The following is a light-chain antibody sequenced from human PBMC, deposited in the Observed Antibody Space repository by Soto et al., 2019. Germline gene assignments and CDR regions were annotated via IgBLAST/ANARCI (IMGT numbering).Light chain of an antibody. V-gene: IGKV1-9*01. CDR2: AAS. CDR3: QQLNSYPIT. CDR1: QGISSY. J-gene: IGKJ5*01. Sequence: DIQMTQSPSSLSASVGDRVTITCQASQGISSYLAWYQQKPGKAPKLLIYAASTLQSGVPSRFSGSGSGTEFTLTISSLQPEDFETYYCQQLNSYPITFGQGTRLEIK.